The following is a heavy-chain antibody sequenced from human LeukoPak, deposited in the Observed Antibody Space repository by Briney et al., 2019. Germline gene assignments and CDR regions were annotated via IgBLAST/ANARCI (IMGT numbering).Heavy chain of an antibody. CDR3: ARTSGYFDY. J-gene: IGHJ4*02. D-gene: IGHD6-19*01. V-gene: IGHV6-1*01. CDR1: GDSVSSKSAA. Sequence: SQTLSLTCVISGDSVSSKSAAWNWIRQSPSRGLQWLGRTYYRSKWFNDYAVSVKGRITINPDTSKNQFSLQLNSVTPEDTAVYFCARTSGYFDYWGQGTLVTVSS. CDR2: TYYRSKWFN.